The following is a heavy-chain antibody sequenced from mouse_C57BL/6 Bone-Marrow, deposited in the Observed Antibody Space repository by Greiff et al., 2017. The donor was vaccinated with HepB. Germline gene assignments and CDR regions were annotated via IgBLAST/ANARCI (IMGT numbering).Heavy chain of an antibody. V-gene: IGHV5-16*01. J-gene: IGHJ2*01. CDR3: ARDRGGVDY. CDR1: GFTFSDYY. Sequence: EVMLVESEGGLVQPGSSMKLSCTASGFTFSDYYMAWVRQVPEKGLEWVANINYDGSSTYYLDSLKSRFIISRDNAKNILYLQMSSLKSEDTATYYCARDRGGVDYWGQGTTLTVSS. D-gene: IGHD1-1*02. CDR2: INYDGSST.